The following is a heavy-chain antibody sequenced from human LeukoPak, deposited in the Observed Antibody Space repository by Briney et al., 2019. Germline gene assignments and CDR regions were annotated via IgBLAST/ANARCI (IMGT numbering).Heavy chain of an antibody. CDR2: ISSSSSTT. CDR1: GFTFSSYS. CDR3: TRDLRGYSYGYFDY. V-gene: IGHV3-48*01. Sequence: GGSLRLSCAASGFTFSSYSINWVRQAPGKGLEWLSYISSSSSTTYYADSVKGRFTISRDNAKNSPYLEMNSLRAEDTAVYYCTRDLRGYSYGYFDYWGQGTLVTVSS. D-gene: IGHD5-18*01. J-gene: IGHJ4*02.